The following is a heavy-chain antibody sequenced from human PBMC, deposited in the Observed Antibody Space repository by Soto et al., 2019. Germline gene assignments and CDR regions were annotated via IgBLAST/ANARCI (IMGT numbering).Heavy chain of an antibody. CDR3: ARDDVLCDGGRCYGVPLDV. CDR1: GFTFSRYD. V-gene: IGHV3-66*01. CDR2: IQSGGPT. J-gene: IGHJ6*04. D-gene: IGHD2-15*01. Sequence: GGSLRLSCAASGFTFSRYDINWVRQAPGKGLEWVSLIQSGGPTYYADSMKGRFTISRDTSENTVHLQMDSLRAEDTAVYYCARDDVLCDGGRCYGVPLDVWDKGTTVTSPQ.